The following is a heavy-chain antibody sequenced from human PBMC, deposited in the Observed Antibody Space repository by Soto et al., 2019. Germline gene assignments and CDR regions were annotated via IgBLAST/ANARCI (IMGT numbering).Heavy chain of an antibody. CDR1: GGSISSGDYY. V-gene: IGHV4-30-4*01. CDR2: IYYSGST. Sequence: QVQLQESGPGLVKPSQTLSLTCTVSGGSISSGDYYWSWIRQPPGKGREWIGYIYYSGSTYYNPSLKRRVTISVDTSKNQFSLKLSSVTAADTAVYYCARRDLYCGGDCYPDYWGQGTLVTVSS. CDR3: ARRDLYCGGDCYPDY. J-gene: IGHJ4*02. D-gene: IGHD2-21*02.